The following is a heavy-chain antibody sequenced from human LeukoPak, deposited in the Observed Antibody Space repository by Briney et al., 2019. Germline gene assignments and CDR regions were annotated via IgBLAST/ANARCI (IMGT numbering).Heavy chain of an antibody. CDR1: GFTFSSYA. CDR3: AKDPDIVVVPAAIWFDP. V-gene: IGHV3-23*01. CDR2: ISGSGGST. Sequence: GGSLRLFCAASGFTFSSYAMSWVRQAPGKGLEWVSAISGSGGSTYYADSVKGRFTISRDNSKNTLYLQTNSLRAEDTAVYYCAKDPDIVVVPAAIWFDPWGQGTLVTVSS. J-gene: IGHJ5*02. D-gene: IGHD2-2*01.